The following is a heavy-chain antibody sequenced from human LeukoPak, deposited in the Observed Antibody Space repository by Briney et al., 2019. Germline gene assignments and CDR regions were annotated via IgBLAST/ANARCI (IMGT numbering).Heavy chain of an antibody. J-gene: IGHJ4*02. D-gene: IGHD2-2*01. Sequence: ASVKVSCKASGYTFTSYYMHWVRQAPGQGLEWMGWINPNSGGTNYAQKFQGRVTMTRDTSISTAYMELSRLRSDDTAVYYCARAEAYIVVVPAAVYDYWGQGTLVTVSS. CDR3: ARAEAYIVVVPAAVYDY. V-gene: IGHV1-2*02. CDR2: INPNSGGT. CDR1: GYTFTSYY.